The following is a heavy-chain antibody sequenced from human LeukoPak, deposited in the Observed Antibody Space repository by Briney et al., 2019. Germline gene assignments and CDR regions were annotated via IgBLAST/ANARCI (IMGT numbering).Heavy chain of an antibody. CDR1: GFTFSSYW. V-gene: IGHV3-7*01. CDR2: IKQDEGER. Sequence: GGSLRLSCAASGFTFSSYWMGWLRQAPGKGVEWVANIKQDEGERYYMDSVKGRFTISRDNAKNSLYLQMNSLRVEDTAVYYCARDRSGYSSGWALDAFDIWGQGTMVTVSS. CDR3: ARDRSGYSSGWALDAFDI. J-gene: IGHJ3*02. D-gene: IGHD6-19*01.